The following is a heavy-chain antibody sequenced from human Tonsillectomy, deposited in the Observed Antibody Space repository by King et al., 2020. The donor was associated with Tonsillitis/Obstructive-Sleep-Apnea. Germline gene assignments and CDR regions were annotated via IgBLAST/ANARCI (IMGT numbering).Heavy chain of an antibody. V-gene: IGHV3-21*01. CDR2: ISVRGDYI. CDR3: AREGLY. Sequence: VQLVESGGGPVKLGGSLRLSFAASRFIFGAYIMNWVCLAPGKGLEWGSPISVRGDYIDYADSVKGRFTISRDNAKTSLYLQMNSLRAEDTAVYYCAREGLYWGQGTLVTVSS. J-gene: IGHJ4*02. CDR1: RFIFGAYI.